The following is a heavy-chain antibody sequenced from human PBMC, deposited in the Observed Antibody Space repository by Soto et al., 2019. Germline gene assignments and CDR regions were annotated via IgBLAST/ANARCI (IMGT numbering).Heavy chain of an antibody. Sequence: SDTRSLTRTVSGDSICRGDYYWSWIRQPPGKGLEWIGYIYYSGSTYYNPSLKSRVTISVDTSKNQFSLKLSSVTAADTAVYYCARESRITMVRGAMVWYFDLWGRGTLVTSPQ. D-gene: IGHD3-10*01. V-gene: IGHV4-30-4*02. CDR1: GDSICRGDYY. CDR3: ARESRITMVRGAMVWYFDL. J-gene: IGHJ2*01. CDR2: IYYSGST.